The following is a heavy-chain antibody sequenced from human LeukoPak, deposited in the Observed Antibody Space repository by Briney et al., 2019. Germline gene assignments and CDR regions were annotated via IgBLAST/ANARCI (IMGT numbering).Heavy chain of an antibody. D-gene: IGHD6-19*01. CDR2: VHYSGSA. Sequence: SETLSLTCIVSGGSVRSDMSHWSWIRQPPGKGLEWIGYVHYSGSANYNPSLESRVTMSLDHSKNQFSLDLTSVPSADTAVYYCARNRGWYATDVWGQGAAVTVSS. CDR3: ARNRGWYATDV. V-gene: IGHV4-61*01. J-gene: IGHJ6*02. CDR1: GGSVRSDMSH.